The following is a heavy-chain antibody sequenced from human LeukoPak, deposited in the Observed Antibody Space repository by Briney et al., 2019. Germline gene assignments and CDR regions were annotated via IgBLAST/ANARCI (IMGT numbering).Heavy chain of an antibody. CDR3: ALSETGDGRGYDAFDI. V-gene: IGHV3-74*01. D-gene: IGHD5-12*01. J-gene: IGHJ3*02. CDR1: GFTFSKYW. Sequence: PGGSLRLSCAASGFTFSKYWMHWVRQAPGKGLVWVSRINSDGSSTNYADSVKGRFTISRDNAKNTLYLQMTSLRAEDTAVYYCALSETGDGRGYDAFDIWGQGTMVTVSS. CDR2: INSDGSST.